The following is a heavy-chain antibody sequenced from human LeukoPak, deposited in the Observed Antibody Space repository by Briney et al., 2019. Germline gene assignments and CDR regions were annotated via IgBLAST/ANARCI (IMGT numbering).Heavy chain of an antibody. CDR2: IYYSKST. V-gene: IGHV4-59*08. Sequence: ETSETLSLTCTVSGDSISSSYWSWIRQPPGRGLEWIGHIYYSKSTTYNPSLKSRLTMSIDTSKNQFSLKLSSVTAADTAVYYCARHYSSGTYPLDSWGQGTLVTASS. CDR1: GDSISSSY. D-gene: IGHD3-10*01. J-gene: IGHJ4*02. CDR3: ARHYSSGTYPLDS.